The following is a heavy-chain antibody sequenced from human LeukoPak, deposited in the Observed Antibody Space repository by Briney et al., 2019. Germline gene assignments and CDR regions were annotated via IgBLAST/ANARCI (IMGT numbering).Heavy chain of an antibody. D-gene: IGHD3-22*01. CDR2: ISWNSGSI. CDR3: AKDIYYDSSGPIDY. CDR1: GFTFDDYA. Sequence: GGSLRLSCAASGFTFDDYAMHWVRQAPGKGLEWVSGISWNSGSIGYADSVKGRFTISRDNAKNSLYLQMDSLRAEDTALYYCAKDIYYDSSGPIDYWGQGTLVTVSS. V-gene: IGHV3-9*01. J-gene: IGHJ4*02.